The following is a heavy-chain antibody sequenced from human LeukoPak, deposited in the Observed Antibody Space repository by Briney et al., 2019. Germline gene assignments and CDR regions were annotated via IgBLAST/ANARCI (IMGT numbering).Heavy chain of an antibody. J-gene: IGHJ3*01. CDR3: ARGWVPSDITLK. Sequence: GGSLRLSCAASGFTLSTYNTHWVRQAPGKGLEWVSSITSSSTYYADSVKGRFTISRDNAKNSLYLQMNSLRAEDTAVYYCARGWVPSDITLKWGQGTMVTVSS. CDR2: ITSSSTY. V-gene: IGHV3-21*01. D-gene: IGHD3-22*01. CDR1: GFTLSTYN.